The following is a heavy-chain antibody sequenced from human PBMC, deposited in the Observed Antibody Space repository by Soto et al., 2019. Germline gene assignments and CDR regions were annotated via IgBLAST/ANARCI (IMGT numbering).Heavy chain of an antibody. Sequence: PSETLSLTCTVSGDSISRYYWSWIRQPPGKGLEWIGYIYYSGSTNYNPSLKSRVTISVDTSKDQFSLNLRSVTAADTAVYYCARERLFCPGGNCYCYFDYWGQGTLVSVSS. V-gene: IGHV4-59*01. CDR2: IYYSGST. CDR1: GDSISRYY. J-gene: IGHJ4*02. CDR3: ARERLFCPGGNCYCYFDY. D-gene: IGHD2-15*01.